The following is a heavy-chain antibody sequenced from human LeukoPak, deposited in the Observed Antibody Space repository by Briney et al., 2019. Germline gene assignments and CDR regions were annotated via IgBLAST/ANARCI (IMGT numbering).Heavy chain of an antibody. J-gene: IGHJ4*02. CDR1: GFTFSSYA. CDR3: ARDPVVVPAASYFDY. CDR2: ISYDGSNK. D-gene: IGHD2-2*01. V-gene: IGHV3-30-3*01. Sequence: GRSLRLSCAASGFTFSSYAMHWVRQAPGKGLEWVAVISYDGSNKYYADSVKGRFTISRDNSKNTLYLQMNSLRAEDTAVYYCARDPVVVPAASYFDYWGQGTLVTVSS.